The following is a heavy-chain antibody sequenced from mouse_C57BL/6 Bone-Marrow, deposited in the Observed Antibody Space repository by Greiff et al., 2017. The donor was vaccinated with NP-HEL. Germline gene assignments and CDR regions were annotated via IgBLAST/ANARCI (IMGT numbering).Heavy chain of an antibody. D-gene: IGHD1-1*01. CDR1: GFAFSSSW. J-gene: IGHJ1*03. Sequence: VQLQQSGPELVKPGASVKISCKASGFAFSSSWMNWVKQRPGKGLEWIGRIYPGDGDTNYNGKFKGKATLSAAKSSSTAYMQLSSLTSEDSAVYFCARGIPCYYGSSYWYFDVWGTGTTVTVSS. V-gene: IGHV1-82*01. CDR2: IYPGDGDT. CDR3: ARGIPCYYGSSYWYFDV.